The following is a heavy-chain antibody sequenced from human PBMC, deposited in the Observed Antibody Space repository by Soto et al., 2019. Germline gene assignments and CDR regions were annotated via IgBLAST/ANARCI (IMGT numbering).Heavy chain of an antibody. CDR1: GGSISSYY. CDR3: ARRTFGETNFDY. D-gene: IGHD3-10*01. Sequence: PSETLSLTCTVSGGSISSYYWSWIRQPPGKGLEWIGYIYYSGSTNYNPSLKSRVTISVDTSKNQFSLKLSSVTAADTAVYYCARRTFGETNFDYWGQGTLVTVSS. J-gene: IGHJ4*02. V-gene: IGHV4-59*08. CDR2: IYYSGST.